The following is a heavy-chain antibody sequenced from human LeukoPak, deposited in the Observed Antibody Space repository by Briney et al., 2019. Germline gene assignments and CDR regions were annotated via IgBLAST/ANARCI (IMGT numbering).Heavy chain of an antibody. D-gene: IGHD6-19*01. CDR2: INPNSGGT. J-gene: IGHJ4*02. CDR1: GYTFTGYY. V-gene: IGHV1-2*02. CDR3: ARTAVDQDYFDY. Sequence: GASVKVSCKASGYTFTGYYMHWVRQAPGQGLEWMGWINPNSGGTNYAQKFQGRVTMTRDTSISTAYMELSRLRPDDTAVYYCARTAVDQDYFDYWGQGTLVTVSS.